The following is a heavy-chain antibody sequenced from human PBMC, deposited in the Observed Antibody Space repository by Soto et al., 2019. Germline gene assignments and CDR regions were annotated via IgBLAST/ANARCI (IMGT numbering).Heavy chain of an antibody. J-gene: IGHJ6*02. CDR3: AALSGYPPPYYYYGMDV. D-gene: IGHD3-3*01. Sequence: EVQLLESGGGLVQPGGSLRLSCAASGFTFSSYAMSWVRQAPGKGLEWVSAISGSGGSTYYADSVKGRFTNSRDNSQNTLYLQRNSLRAEDTAVYYCAALSGYPPPYYYYGMDVWGQGTTVTVSS. CDR2: ISGSGGST. CDR1: GFTFSSYA. V-gene: IGHV3-23*01.